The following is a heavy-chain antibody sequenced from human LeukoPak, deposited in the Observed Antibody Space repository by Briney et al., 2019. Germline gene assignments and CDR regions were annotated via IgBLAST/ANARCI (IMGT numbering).Heavy chain of an antibody. CDR1: GFTFSRYD. J-gene: IGHJ4*02. V-gene: IGHV3-30*18. CDR3: AKQMARGHGGFDY. D-gene: IGHD2-8*01. CDR2: ISYDGSNK. Sequence: PGRSLRLSCATSGFTFSRYDMHWVRQAPGMGLEWVAVISYDGSNKFYADSVKGRFTISRDNSKNTVYLQMNSLRAEDTAVYYCAKQMARGHGGFDYWGQGTLVTVSS.